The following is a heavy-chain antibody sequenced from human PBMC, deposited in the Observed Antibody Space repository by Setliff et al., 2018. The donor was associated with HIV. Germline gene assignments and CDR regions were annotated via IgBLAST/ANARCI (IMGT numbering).Heavy chain of an antibody. CDR3: TGDYNSGSYRFDY. Sequence: SETLSLTCSVSGGSLKNMNYYWAWIRRAPGKGMEWIASVPYSGTTLQNPSLHGRVTLFVHPSGNQFSLNLRSVTAADAAVYYCTGDYNSGSYRFDYWGQGTPVTVSS. D-gene: IGHD3-10*01. CDR2: VPYSGTT. J-gene: IGHJ4*02. V-gene: IGHV4-39*02. CDR1: GGSLKNMNYY.